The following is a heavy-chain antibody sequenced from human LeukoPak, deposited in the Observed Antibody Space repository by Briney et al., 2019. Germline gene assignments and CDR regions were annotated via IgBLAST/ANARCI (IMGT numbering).Heavy chain of an antibody. J-gene: IGHJ4*02. V-gene: IGHV4-34*01. CDR3: ARPSYYYGSAYYFDY. CDR1: GGSFSGYY. Sequence: SETLSLTCAVYGGSFSGYYWSWIRQPPGKGLEWIGEINHSGSTNYNPSLKSRVTISVDTSKNQFSLKLSSVTAADTAVYYCARPSYYYGSAYYFDYWGQGTLVTVSS. CDR2: INHSGST. D-gene: IGHD3-10*01.